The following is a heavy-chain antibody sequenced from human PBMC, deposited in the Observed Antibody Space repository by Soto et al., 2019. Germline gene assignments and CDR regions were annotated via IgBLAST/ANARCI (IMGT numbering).Heavy chain of an antibody. CDR1: GGSISSSSYY. CDR3: ARTISGYIDY. CDR2: IYYSGST. Sequence: SETLSLTCTVSGGSISSSSYYWGWIRQPPGKGLEWIGSIYYSGSTYYNPSLKSRVTISVDTSKNQFSLKLSSVTAADTAVYYCARTISGYIDYWGQGTLVTVSS. J-gene: IGHJ4*02. D-gene: IGHD3-22*01. V-gene: IGHV4-39*01.